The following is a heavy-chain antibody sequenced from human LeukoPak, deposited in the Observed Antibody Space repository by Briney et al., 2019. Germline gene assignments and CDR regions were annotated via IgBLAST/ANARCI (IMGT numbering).Heavy chain of an antibody. CDR1: GYTFTSYY. CDR3: ARLLKQGGEVFDY. V-gene: IGHV1-46*01. Sequence: ASVKVSCKASGYTFTSYYMHWVRQAPGQGLEWMGIINPSGGSTSYAQKFQGRVTMTRDTSTSTVYMELSSLKASDTAMYYCARLLKQGGEVFDYWGQGTLVTVSS. J-gene: IGHJ4*02. D-gene: IGHD1/OR15-1a*01. CDR2: INPSGGST.